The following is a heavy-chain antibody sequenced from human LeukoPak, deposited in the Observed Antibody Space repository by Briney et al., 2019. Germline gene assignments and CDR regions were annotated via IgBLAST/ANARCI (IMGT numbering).Heavy chain of an antibody. D-gene: IGHD4-23*01. V-gene: IGHV3-33*01. J-gene: IGHJ4*02. CDR2: IWYDGSNE. CDR1: GFIFSSYG. CDR3: AREGPTVAALNS. Sequence: HPGGSLRLSCAASGFIFSSYGMHWVRQAPGKGLEWVAGIWYDGSNEDYADSVKGRFTISRDNSKNTQSLQMNSLRAEDTAIYYCAREGPTVAALNSWGQGIVVTVSS.